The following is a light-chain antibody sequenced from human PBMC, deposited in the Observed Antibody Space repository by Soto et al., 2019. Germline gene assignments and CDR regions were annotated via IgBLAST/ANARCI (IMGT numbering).Light chain of an antibody. Sequence: EIVLTHSPATLYLSPWDIATLSCRASQSVSSYLAWYRQKPGQAPRLLIYDASNRATGVPARFSGSGSGTDFTLSITTLEPEDFAVYFCQQRANWPPVTFGQGTKVDIK. J-gene: IGKJ1*01. V-gene: IGKV3-11*01. CDR2: DAS. CDR1: QSVSSY. CDR3: QQRANWPPVT.